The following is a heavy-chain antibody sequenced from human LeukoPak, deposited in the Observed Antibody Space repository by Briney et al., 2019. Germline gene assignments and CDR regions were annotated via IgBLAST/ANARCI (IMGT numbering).Heavy chain of an antibody. CDR1: GYSFNRYW. V-gene: IGHV5-51*01. CDR3: ARRYSSSWSNWFDP. Sequence: GESLKISCKGAGYSFNRYWIGWVRQMPGKGLEWMGTIFPDDSDTRYSPSFQGQVTISADKSISTAYLQWGSLKASDTAMYYCARRYSSSWSNWFDPWGQGTLVTVSS. D-gene: IGHD6-13*01. CDR2: IFPDDSDT. J-gene: IGHJ5*02.